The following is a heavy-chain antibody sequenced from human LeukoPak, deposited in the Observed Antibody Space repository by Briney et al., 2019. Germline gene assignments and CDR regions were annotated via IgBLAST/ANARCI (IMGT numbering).Heavy chain of an antibody. Sequence: PGGSLRLSCAASGFTFSSYGMHWVRQAPGKGLEWVSAISGSGGSTYYADSVKGRFTISRDNSKNTLYLQMNSLRAEDTAVYYCAKDRLRYVVVPAAPPGAFDIWGQGTMVTVSS. D-gene: IGHD2-2*01. CDR1: GFTFSSYG. CDR2: ISGSGGST. J-gene: IGHJ3*02. V-gene: IGHV3-23*01. CDR3: AKDRLRYVVVPAAPPGAFDI.